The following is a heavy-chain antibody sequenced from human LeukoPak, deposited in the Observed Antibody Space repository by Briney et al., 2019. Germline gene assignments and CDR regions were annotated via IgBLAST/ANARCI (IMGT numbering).Heavy chain of an antibody. Sequence: SETLSLTCTVSGGSISSADHYWNWIRQPAGKGLQWIGRIYTSGTSNYNPSLKSRVTISVDTSKNQFSLKLSSVTAADTAVYYCAGRGYCSSTSCYPFDYWGQGTLVTVSS. D-gene: IGHD2-2*03. J-gene: IGHJ4*02. CDR1: GGSISSADHY. CDR3: AGRGYCSSTSCYPFDY. V-gene: IGHV4-61*02. CDR2: IYTSGTS.